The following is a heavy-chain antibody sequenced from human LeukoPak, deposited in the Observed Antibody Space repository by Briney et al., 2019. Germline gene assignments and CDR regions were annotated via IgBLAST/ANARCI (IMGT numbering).Heavy chain of an antibody. D-gene: IGHD3-10*01. CDR3: ARAPRISGNYMDV. CDR1: GGSISSYY. CDR2: IYYSGST. Sequence: KPSETLSLTCTVSGGSISSYYWSWIRQPPGKGLEWIGYIYYSGSTNYNPSLKSRVTISVDTSKNQFSLKLSSVTAADTAVYYCARAPRISGNYMDVWGKGTTVTISS. V-gene: IGHV4-59*01. J-gene: IGHJ6*03.